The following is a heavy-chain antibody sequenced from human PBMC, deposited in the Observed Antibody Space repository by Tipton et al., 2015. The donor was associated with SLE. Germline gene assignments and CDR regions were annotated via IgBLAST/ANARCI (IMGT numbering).Heavy chain of an antibody. D-gene: IGHD3-3*01. J-gene: IGHJ3*02. CDR3: ARDPYDFWSGSGAFDI. Sequence: QLVQSGAEVKKPGASVKVSCKASGYTFTSYDINWVRQATGQGLEWMGWMNPNSGNTGYAQKFQGRVTMTRNTSISTAYMELSSLRSEDTAVYYCARDPYDFWSGSGAFDIWGQGTMVTVSS. CDR1: GYTFTSYD. V-gene: IGHV1-8*01. CDR2: MNPNSGNT.